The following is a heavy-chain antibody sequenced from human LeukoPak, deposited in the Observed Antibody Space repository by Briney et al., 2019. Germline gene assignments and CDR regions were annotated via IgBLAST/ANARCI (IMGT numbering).Heavy chain of an antibody. J-gene: IGHJ2*01. CDR3: AKDRTVGASYWYFDL. V-gene: IGHV3-23*01. CDR2: LSGSGGRT. CDR1: GFTFSTYA. D-gene: IGHD1-26*01. Sequence: GGSLRLSCAASGFTFSTYAMSWVRQAPGKGLEWVSGLSGSGGRTYYADSVKGRFTISRDNSRNTLFLHMNTLRAEDTAIYYCAKDRTVGASYWYFDLWGRGTLVTVSS.